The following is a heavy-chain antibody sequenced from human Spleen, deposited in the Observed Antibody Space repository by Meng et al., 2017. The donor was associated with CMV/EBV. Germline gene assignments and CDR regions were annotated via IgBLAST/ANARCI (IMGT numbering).Heavy chain of an antibody. V-gene: IGHV1-18*01. J-gene: IGHJ6*02. Sequence: ASVKVSCKASGYTFTTYDINWVRQATGQGLEWMGWISVYNGNTNYAQKLQDRVTMTTDTSTSTAYMELRSLRSDDTAVYYCARDDPRIAIFGVVTKYYYGMDVWGQETLVTVSS. CDR1: GYTFTTYD. CDR2: ISVYNGNT. CDR3: ARDDPRIAIFGVVTKYYYGMDV. D-gene: IGHD3-3*01.